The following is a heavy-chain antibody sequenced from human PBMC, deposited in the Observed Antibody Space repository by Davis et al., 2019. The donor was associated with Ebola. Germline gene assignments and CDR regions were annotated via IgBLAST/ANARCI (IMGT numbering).Heavy chain of an antibody. CDR2: IYSSGST. Sequence: SETLSLTCTVAGGSISSYYWSWIRQPQGKGLEWIGYIYSSGSTNYNPSLKSRVTIPVDTSKKQFSLKLSSLTAADTAGYYWARHGGDSYGYNWFDPWGQGTLVTVSS. CDR1: GGSISSYY. CDR3: ARHGGDSYGYNWFDP. D-gene: IGHD5-18*01. V-gene: IGHV4-59*08. J-gene: IGHJ5*02.